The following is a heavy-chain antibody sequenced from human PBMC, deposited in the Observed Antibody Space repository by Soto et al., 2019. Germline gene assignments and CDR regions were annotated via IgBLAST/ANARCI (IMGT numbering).Heavy chain of an antibody. D-gene: IGHD1-26*01. CDR1: GGSISNYF. CDR2: VLYSGNA. V-gene: IGHV4-59*12. J-gene: IGHJ4*02. Sequence: SETLSLTCTVSGGSISNYFWTWIRQPPGKGLEWIGRVLYSGNAYYNPSLKSPVTISVDASKSQFSLRLSSVTAADTAVYYCARGDGHMGDTYYFDYWGQGTLVTISS. CDR3: ARGDGHMGDTYYFDY.